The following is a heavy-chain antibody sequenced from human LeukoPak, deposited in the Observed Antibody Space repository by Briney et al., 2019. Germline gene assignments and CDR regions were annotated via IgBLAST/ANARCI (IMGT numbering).Heavy chain of an antibody. CDR1: GFTFSSYW. V-gene: IGHV3-7*01. D-gene: IGHD4-17*01. CDR3: ARVDDYAPLSAKYGMDV. Sequence: QPGGSLRLPCAASGFTFSSYWMSWVRQAPGKGLEWVANIKQDGSEKYYVDSVKGRFTISRDNAKNSLYLQMNSLRAEDTAVYYCARVDDYAPLSAKYGMDVWGQGTTVTVSS. J-gene: IGHJ6*02. CDR2: IKQDGSEK.